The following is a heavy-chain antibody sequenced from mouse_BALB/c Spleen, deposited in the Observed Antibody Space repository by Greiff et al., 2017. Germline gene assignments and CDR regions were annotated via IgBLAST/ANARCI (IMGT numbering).Heavy chain of an antibody. CDR2: IDPENGDT. Sequence: EVQLQESGAELVRSGASVKLSCTASGFNIKDYYMHWVKQRPEQGLEWIGWIDPENGDTEYAPKFQGKATMTADTSSNTAYLQLSSLTSEDTAVYYCNAKKVYYGYYFDYWGQGTTLTVSS. D-gene: IGHD1-2*01. V-gene: IGHV14-4*02. CDR1: GFNIKDYY. J-gene: IGHJ2*01. CDR3: NAKKVYYGYYFDY.